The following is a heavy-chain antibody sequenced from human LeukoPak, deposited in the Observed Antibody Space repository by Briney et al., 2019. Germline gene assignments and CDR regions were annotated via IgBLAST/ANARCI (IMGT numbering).Heavy chain of an antibody. V-gene: IGHV3-23*01. Sequence: GGSLRLSCAASGFTFSNFAMHWVRQAPGKGLEWVSAISGSGGSTYYADSVKGRFTISRDNSKNTLYLQMNSLRAEDTAVYYCAKVGSGYYFVHWGQGTLVTVSS. CDR2: ISGSGGST. CDR1: GFTFSNFA. CDR3: AKVGSGYYFVH. J-gene: IGHJ4*02. D-gene: IGHD3-22*01.